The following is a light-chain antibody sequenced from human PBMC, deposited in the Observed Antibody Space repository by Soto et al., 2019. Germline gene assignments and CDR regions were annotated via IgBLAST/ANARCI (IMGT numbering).Light chain of an antibody. CDR3: SSYTNRNTLV. CDR2: DVT. J-gene: IGLJ2*01. CDR1: SINVGGYNF. V-gene: IGLV2-14*03. Sequence: QSALTQPASVSGSPGQSIPIPCTGTSINVGGYNFVSWYQQHPGKAPKLMIYDVTNRPSGVSNRFSGSKSGNTASLTISGLQAEDEADYYCSSYTNRNTLVFGGGTKLTVL.